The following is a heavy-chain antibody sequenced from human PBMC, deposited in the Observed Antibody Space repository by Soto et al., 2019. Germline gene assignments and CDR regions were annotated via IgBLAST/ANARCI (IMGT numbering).Heavy chain of an antibody. Sequence: QVQLVESGGGVVQPGRSLRLSCAASGFTFSSYGMHWVRQAPGKGLEWVAVISYDGSNKYYADSVKGRFTITRDNSKNTLYLQMHGLRAEDTAVYYCAKDQGGWYPSAWYFDLWGRGTLVTVSS. CDR1: GFTFSSYG. D-gene: IGHD6-19*01. CDR3: AKDQGGWYPSAWYFDL. CDR2: ISYDGSNK. J-gene: IGHJ2*01. V-gene: IGHV3-30*18.